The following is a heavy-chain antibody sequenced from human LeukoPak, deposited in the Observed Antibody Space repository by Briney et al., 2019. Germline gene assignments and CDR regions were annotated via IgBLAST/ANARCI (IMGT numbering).Heavy chain of an antibody. CDR2: NSGGST. J-gene: IGHJ4*02. CDR1: GFTFSSYA. V-gene: IGHV3-23*01. D-gene: IGHD3-10*01. CDR3: AKEGGLGYYFDY. Sequence: GGSLRLSCAASGFTFSSYAVYWVRQAPGKGLEWVSSNSGGSTYYADSVKGRFTISRDNSKNTLDLQMNSLRDEDTAVYYCAKEGGLGYYFDYWGQGTLVTVSS.